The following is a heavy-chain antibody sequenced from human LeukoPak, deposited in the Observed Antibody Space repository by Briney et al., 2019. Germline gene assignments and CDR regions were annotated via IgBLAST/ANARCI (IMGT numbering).Heavy chain of an antibody. CDR3: ARENGTSTTFHY. CDR2: ISSTSSYT. D-gene: IGHD2-2*01. CDR1: GFTFSDYD. V-gene: IGHV3-11*05. Sequence: GGSLRLSCAASGFTFSDYDMNWIRQAPGKGLEWVSYISSTSSYTNYADSVKGRFTISRDNAKNSLYLQLNSLRAEDTAVYYCARENGTSTTFHYWGQGTLVTVSS. J-gene: IGHJ4*02.